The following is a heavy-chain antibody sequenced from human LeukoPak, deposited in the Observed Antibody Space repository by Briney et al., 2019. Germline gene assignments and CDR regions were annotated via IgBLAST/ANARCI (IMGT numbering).Heavy chain of an antibody. CDR3: ARSRRATVTPDY. Sequence: SETLSLTCAVSGYSISSGYYWGWFRQPPGKGLEWIGSIYHSGSTYYNPSLKSRVTISVDTSKNQFSLKLSSVTAAATAVYYCARSRRATVTPDYWGQGTLVTVSS. CDR1: GYSISSGYY. CDR2: IYHSGST. V-gene: IGHV4-38-2*01. D-gene: IGHD4-11*01. J-gene: IGHJ4*02.